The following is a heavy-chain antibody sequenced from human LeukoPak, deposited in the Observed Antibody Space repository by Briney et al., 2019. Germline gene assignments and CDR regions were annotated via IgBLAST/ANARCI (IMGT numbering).Heavy chain of an antibody. J-gene: IGHJ5*02. V-gene: IGHV4-30-2*01. CDR2: IYHSGST. CDR3: ARGEGEPPVSWFDP. D-gene: IGHD3-16*01. CDR1: GGSISSGGYY. Sequence: SETLSLTCTVSGGSISSGGYYWSWIRQPPGKGLEWIGYIYHSGSTYYNLSLKSRVTISVDRSKNQFSLKLSSVTAADTAVYYCARGEGEPPVSWFDPWGQGTLVTVSS.